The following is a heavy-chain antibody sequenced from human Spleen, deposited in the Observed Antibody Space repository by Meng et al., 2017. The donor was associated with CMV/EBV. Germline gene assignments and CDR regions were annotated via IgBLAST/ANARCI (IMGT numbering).Heavy chain of an antibody. J-gene: IGHJ4*02. D-gene: IGHD7-27*01. CDR3: ARDLGSTWDY. CDR2: ISSSRSYI. V-gene: IGHV3-21*01. CDR1: GFTLSSYA. Sequence: GGSLRLSCAASGFTLSSYAMCWVRQAPGKGLEWVSSISSSRSYIYYADSVKGRFTISRDNAKNSLYLQMNSLRAEDTAVYYCARDLGSTWDYWGQGTLVTVSS.